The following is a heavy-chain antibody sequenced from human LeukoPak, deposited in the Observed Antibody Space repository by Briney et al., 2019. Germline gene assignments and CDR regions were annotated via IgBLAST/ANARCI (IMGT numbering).Heavy chain of an antibody. Sequence: SETLSLACAVYGESFSGYYWSWIRQPPGMGLEWIGEINHSGSTNYNPSLKSRVTISVDTSKNQFSLKLSSVTAADTAVYYCARCRYFDWLLSHNWFDPWGQGTLVTVSS. CDR2: INHSGST. D-gene: IGHD3-9*01. CDR3: ARCRYFDWLLSHNWFDP. CDR1: GESFSGYY. V-gene: IGHV4-34*01. J-gene: IGHJ5*02.